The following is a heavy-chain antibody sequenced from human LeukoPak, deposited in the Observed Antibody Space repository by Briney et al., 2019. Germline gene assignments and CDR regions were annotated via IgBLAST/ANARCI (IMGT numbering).Heavy chain of an antibody. J-gene: IGHJ4*02. CDR3: AREGSYCVGGDCYSFDF. CDR2: MHGGNGNT. D-gene: IGHD2-21*02. Sequence: ASVKVPCKASGYKFISHYLQWVRQAPGLGPEWMGWMHGGNGNTRYAEKFEGRVTMTRDTSTGTAYMDLSTLTSDETAVYYCAREGSYCVGGDCYSFDFWGQGTLVTVPS. CDR1: GYKFISHY. V-gene: IGHV1-2*02.